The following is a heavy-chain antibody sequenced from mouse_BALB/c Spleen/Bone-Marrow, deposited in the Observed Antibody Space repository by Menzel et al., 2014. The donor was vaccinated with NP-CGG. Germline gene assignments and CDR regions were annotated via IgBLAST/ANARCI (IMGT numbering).Heavy chain of an antibody. J-gene: IGHJ4*01. CDR1: GYAFTNYL. Sequence: VHVVESGAELVRPGTSVKVSCKASGYAFTNYLIEWVKQRPGQGLEWIGVINPGSGGTNYNEKFKGKATLTADKSSSTAYMQLSSLTSDDSAVYFCARGGDYGFMDYWGQGTSVTVSS. CDR3: ARGGDYGFMDY. D-gene: IGHD1-2*01. V-gene: IGHV1-54*01. CDR2: INPGSGGT.